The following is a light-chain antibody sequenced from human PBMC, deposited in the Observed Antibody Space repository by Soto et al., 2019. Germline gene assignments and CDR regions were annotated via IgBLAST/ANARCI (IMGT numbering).Light chain of an antibody. CDR2: RAS. J-gene: IGKJ5*01. Sequence: IVLTQSPDTLSVSPGEGATLSCRASQSVISNLAWYQQRPGQAPRLLIYRASTRAAGLPDRFSGRASGTEFTLAISSLQSEDSAVYSCQQDNKWPITFGQGIRLEIK. V-gene: IGKV3-15*01. CDR1: QSVISN. CDR3: QQDNKWPIT.